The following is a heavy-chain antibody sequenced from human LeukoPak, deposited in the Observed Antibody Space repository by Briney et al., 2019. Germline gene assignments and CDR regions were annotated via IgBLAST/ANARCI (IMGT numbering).Heavy chain of an antibody. CDR1: GYTFTGYY. J-gene: IGHJ4*02. CDR3: ARFHYDSSGYYKRVDY. Sequence: ASVKVSCKASGYTFTGYYMHWVRQPPGQGLEWMGRINPTSGGTNYAQKFQGRVTMTRDTSISTAYMELSRLRSDDTAVYYCARFHYDSSGYYKRVDYWGQGTLVTVSS. D-gene: IGHD3-22*01. V-gene: IGHV1-2*06. CDR2: INPTSGGT.